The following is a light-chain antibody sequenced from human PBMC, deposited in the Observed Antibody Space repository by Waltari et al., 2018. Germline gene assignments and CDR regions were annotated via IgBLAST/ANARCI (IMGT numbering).Light chain of an antibody. Sequence: DIQMTQSPSSLSAAAGDRVHITCRASQSITNHLNWYQQKSGKPPNLLIYAASTLQSGVPSSFSGSGSGTDFTLTINSLQPEDFATYYCQQSYTTPRTFGQGTKVEIK. V-gene: IGKV1-39*01. CDR3: QQSYTTPRT. J-gene: IGKJ1*01. CDR1: QSITNH. CDR2: AAS.